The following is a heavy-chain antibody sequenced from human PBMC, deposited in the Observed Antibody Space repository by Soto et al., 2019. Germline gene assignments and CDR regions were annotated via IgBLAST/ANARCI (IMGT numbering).Heavy chain of an antibody. CDR1: GYTFTSSG. CDR3: ARGNCGSSGYYLRLFDD. J-gene: IGHJ4*02. Sequence: QVQLVQSGAEVKKPGASVKVSCKTSGYTFTSSGISWVRQAPGQGLEWLGWISAYNGNTNYAQTLQVRVTMTTDTATSTAYMELRSLRSDDTAVDYGARGNCGSSGYYLRLFDDWGQVTLVTVSS. V-gene: IGHV1-18*01. D-gene: IGHD3-22*01. CDR2: ISAYNGNT.